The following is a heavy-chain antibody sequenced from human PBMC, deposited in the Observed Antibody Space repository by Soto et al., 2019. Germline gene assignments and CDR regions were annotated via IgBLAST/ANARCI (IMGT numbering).Heavy chain of an antibody. D-gene: IGHD6-13*01. J-gene: IGHJ5*02. V-gene: IGHV1-3*01. CDR2: INAGNGNT. Sequence: GASVKVSCKASGYTFTSYGISWVRQAPGQGLEWMGWINAGNGNTKYSQKFQGRVTITRDTSASTAYMELSGLRSEDTAVYFCARDENGSSWTLRWFAPWGQGTLVTVSS. CDR3: ARDENGSSWTLRWFAP. CDR1: GYTFTSYG.